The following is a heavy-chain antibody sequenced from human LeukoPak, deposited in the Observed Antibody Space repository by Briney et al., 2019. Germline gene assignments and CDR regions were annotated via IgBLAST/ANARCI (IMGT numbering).Heavy chain of an antibody. CDR2: INHSGST. D-gene: IGHD6-13*01. CDR1: GGSFSGYY. Sequence: SETLSLTCAVYGGSFSGYYWSWIRQPPGKGLEWIGEINHSGSTNYNPSLKSRVTISVDTSKNQFSLKLSSVTAADTAVYYCASGRRALSSWTGLRRYYFDYWGQGTLVTVSS. V-gene: IGHV4-34*01. CDR3: ASGRRALSSWTGLRRYYFDY. J-gene: IGHJ4*02.